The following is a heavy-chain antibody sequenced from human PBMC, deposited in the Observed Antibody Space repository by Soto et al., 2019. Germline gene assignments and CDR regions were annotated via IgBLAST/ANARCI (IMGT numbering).Heavy chain of an antibody. V-gene: IGHV3-9*01. J-gene: IGHJ4*02. CDR1: GFTFDEFA. CDR2: ISWDSGSI. D-gene: IGHD2-21*01. Sequence: EVQLVESGRGLVQPGRSLRLSCVGSGFTFDEFAIHWVRQAPGKGLEWVSGISWDSGSINYADSVRGRFTISRDNAKKSLYLHMTSLGSEDTAFYYCAKIVTRHSLVPVFDQWGQGALVTVSS. CDR3: AKIVTRHSLVPVFDQ.